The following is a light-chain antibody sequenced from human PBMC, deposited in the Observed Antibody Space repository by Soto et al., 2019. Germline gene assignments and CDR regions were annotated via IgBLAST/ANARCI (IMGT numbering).Light chain of an antibody. Sequence: DIQMTQSPSTLSASVGDRVTITCRASQSISSWLAWYQQKPGKAPKLLIYDASSLESGVPSRFSGSGSGTEFTLTISSLQPDDFATYYCQQYNSYSPPTFGQRTKVDIK. CDR2: DAS. V-gene: IGKV1-5*01. CDR3: QQYNSYSPPT. J-gene: IGKJ1*01. CDR1: QSISSW.